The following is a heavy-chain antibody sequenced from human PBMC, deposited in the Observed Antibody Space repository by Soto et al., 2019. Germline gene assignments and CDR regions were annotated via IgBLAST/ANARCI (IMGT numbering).Heavy chain of an antibody. CDR1: GGPISSSY. V-gene: IGHV4-59*08. D-gene: IGHD3-10*01. Sequence: PSETLSLTCTVSGGPISSSYWSWIRQPPGKGLEWIGYLYYSGSTNYNPSLKSRVTMSLDTSKNQFSLKLTSVTAADTAVYYCARHNYGSGSTYFDYWGQGTLVTVSS. CDR3: ARHNYGSGSTYFDY. J-gene: IGHJ4*02. CDR2: LYYSGST.